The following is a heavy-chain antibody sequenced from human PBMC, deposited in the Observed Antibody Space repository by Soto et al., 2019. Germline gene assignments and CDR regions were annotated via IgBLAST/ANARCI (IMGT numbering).Heavy chain of an antibody. CDR1: GGSISSSSYY. CDR3: ARRIAAAKYYYYYGMDV. V-gene: IGHV4-39*01. CDR2: IYYSGST. D-gene: IGHD6-13*01. Sequence: SETLSLTCTVSGGSISSSSYYWGWIRQPPGKGLEWIGSIYYSGSTYYNPSLKSRVTISVDTSKNQFSLKLGSVTAADTAVYYCARRIAAAKYYYYYGMDVWGQGTTVTVSS. J-gene: IGHJ6*02.